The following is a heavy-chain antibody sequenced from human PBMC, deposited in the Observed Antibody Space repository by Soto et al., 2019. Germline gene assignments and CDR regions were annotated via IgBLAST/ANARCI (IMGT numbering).Heavy chain of an antibody. CDR2: IIPIFGTA. CDR3: ARDRYSGYDYVAFSTFDY. Sequence: QVQLVQSGAEVKKPGSSVKVSCKASGGTFSSYAISWVRQAPGQGLEWMGGIIPIFGTANYAQKFQGRVTITADESTSTAYMELSSLRSEDTAVYYCARDRYSGYDYVAFSTFDYWGQGTLVTVSS. V-gene: IGHV1-69*01. J-gene: IGHJ4*02. D-gene: IGHD5-12*01. CDR1: GGTFSSYA.